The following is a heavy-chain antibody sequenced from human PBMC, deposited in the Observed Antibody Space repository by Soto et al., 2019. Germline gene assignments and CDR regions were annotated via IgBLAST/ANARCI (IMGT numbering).Heavy chain of an antibody. CDR3: ARYSSSSYGMDV. V-gene: IGHV3-30-3*01. CDR1: GFTFSSYA. J-gene: IGHJ6*02. D-gene: IGHD6-6*01. Sequence: QVQLVESGGGVVQPGRSLRPSCAASGFTFSSYAMHWVRQAPGKGLEWVAVISYDGSNKYYADSVKGRFTISRDNSKNTLYLQMNSLRAEDTAVYYCARYSSSSYGMDVWGQGTTVTVSS. CDR2: ISYDGSNK.